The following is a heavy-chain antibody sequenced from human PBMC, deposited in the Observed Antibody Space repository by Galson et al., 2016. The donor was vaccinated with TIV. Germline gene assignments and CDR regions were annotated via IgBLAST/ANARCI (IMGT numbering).Heavy chain of an antibody. J-gene: IGHJ4*02. CDR2: ISGYNDNT. CDR3: ARGAGQLAPNPCDY. D-gene: IGHD1-1*01. CDR1: GYTFTNYG. Sequence: SVKVSCKASGYTFTNYGINWVRQASGQGLDWMGWISGYNDNTIYAQRLQGRVTVTTDTSTSTAYMELRSLRSDVTSVYYCARGAGQLAPNPCDYWGPGTPVTVFS. V-gene: IGHV1-18*01.